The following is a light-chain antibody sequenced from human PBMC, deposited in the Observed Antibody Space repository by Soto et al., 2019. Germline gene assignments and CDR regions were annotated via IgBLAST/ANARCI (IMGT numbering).Light chain of an antibody. Sequence: EIVLTQSPGTLSLSPGERATLPCRASQSVSSSYLAWYQQKPGQAPRLLIFDASTRATGIPVRFSGSGSGTEFTLTISSLQSEDFAVYYCQQYNNWPRTFGQGTKVDIK. CDR2: DAS. CDR3: QQYNNWPRT. V-gene: IGKV3-15*01. J-gene: IGKJ1*01. CDR1: QSVSSSY.